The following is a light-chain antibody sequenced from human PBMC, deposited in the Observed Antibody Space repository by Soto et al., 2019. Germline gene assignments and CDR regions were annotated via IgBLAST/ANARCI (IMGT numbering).Light chain of an antibody. CDR2: DAS. CDR3: QQRSNWPPYT. Sequence: EIVLTHSPATLSLSPGERATLSCRASQSVSSYLAWYQQKPGQAPRLLIYDASNGATGIPARFSGSGSGTDFTLTISSLEPEDFAVYYCQQRSNWPPYTFGQGTRLEIK. CDR1: QSVSSY. V-gene: IGKV3-11*01. J-gene: IGKJ5*01.